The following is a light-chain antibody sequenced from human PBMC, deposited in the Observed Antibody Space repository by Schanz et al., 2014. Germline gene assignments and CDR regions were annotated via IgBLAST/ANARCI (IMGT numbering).Light chain of an antibody. CDR2: GGY. J-gene: IGKJ1*01. V-gene: IGKV3-20*01. Sequence: EIVMTQSPATLALSPGERATLSCRASQSVSSNLAWYQQKPGQAPRLLIYGGYSRATGIPDRFSGSGSGTDFTLTISRLEPEDFAVYYCQQYGSSQWTFGQGTKVEIK. CDR3: QQYGSSQWT. CDR1: QSVSSN.